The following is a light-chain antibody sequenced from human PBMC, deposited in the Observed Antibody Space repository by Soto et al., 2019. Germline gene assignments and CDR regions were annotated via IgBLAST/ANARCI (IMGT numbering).Light chain of an antibody. CDR3: HQYYRGPHT. V-gene: IGKV4-1*01. J-gene: IGKJ2*01. Sequence: IVMTQSPDSLAVSLGERATINCRSSQSVFQSFHRKNLIAWYQQKPGKPPKLLFYWASARESGVPDRFSVSESGTDFTLTINGLQAEDVAVYYCHQYYRGPHTVGGGTKREIK. CDR1: QSVFQSFHRKNL. CDR2: WAS.